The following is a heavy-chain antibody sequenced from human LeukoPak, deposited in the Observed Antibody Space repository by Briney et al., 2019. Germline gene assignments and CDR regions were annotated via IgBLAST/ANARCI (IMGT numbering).Heavy chain of an antibody. J-gene: IGHJ3*01. V-gene: IGHV1-18*01. CDR2: GSTFNGHR. CDR1: GYTFTDYG. CDR3: ARYTVCARAFDV. Sequence: ASVKVSFMAAGYTFTDYGIHWVRQAPGQGLEWMSWGSTFNGHRLYGQRFQGRVTMTTDPSTTTVYMELTSLTSDDTALYYCARYTVCARAFDVWGQGTMVTVSS. D-gene: IGHD2-8*01.